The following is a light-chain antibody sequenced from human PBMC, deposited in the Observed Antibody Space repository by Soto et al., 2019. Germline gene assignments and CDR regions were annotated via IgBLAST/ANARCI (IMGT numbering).Light chain of an antibody. CDR3: QQNGSSPIT. Sequence: EIVLTQSPGTLSLSPGERATLSCRASQSVSSSYLAWYQQKPGQAPRLLIYAASSRATGIPDRFSGSGSGTDFTLVISRLEPEDFAVYHCQQNGSSPITFGQGTRLE. V-gene: IGKV3-20*01. CDR1: QSVSSSY. CDR2: AAS. J-gene: IGKJ5*01.